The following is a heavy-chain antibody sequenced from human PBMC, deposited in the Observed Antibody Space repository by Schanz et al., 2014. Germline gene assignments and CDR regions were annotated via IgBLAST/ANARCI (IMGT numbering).Heavy chain of an antibody. CDR1: GFTFRSYA. CDR3: AKDGVPSPWVCFGGYCYSGGADY. J-gene: IGHJ4*02. Sequence: EEQLVESGGGLVQPGRSLRLSCAASGFTFRSYAMSWVRQAPGKGLEWVSVISGSGDHTHYADSVKGRFTISRDTSGNTLYLQMNSLTGEDTAVYYCAKDGVPSPWVCFGGYCYSGGADYWGQGTLVTVSS. D-gene: IGHD2-21*02. CDR2: ISGSGDHT. V-gene: IGHV3-23*04.